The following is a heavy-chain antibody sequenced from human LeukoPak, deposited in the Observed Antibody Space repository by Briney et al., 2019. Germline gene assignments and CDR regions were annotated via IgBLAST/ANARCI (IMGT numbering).Heavy chain of an antibody. CDR1: GFTFSDYY. D-gene: IGHD1-14*01. CDR2: ISSSGSTI. V-gene: IGHV3-11*01. CDR3: AGVPRFDAFDI. J-gene: IGHJ3*02. Sequence: GGSLRLSCAASGFTFSDYYMSWIRQAPGKGLEWVSYISSSGSTIYYADSVKGRFTISRDNAKNSLYLQMNSLRAEDTAVYYCAGVPRFDAFDIWGQGTMVTVSS.